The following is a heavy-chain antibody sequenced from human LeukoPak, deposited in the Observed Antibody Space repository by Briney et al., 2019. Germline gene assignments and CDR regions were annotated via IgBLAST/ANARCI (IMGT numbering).Heavy chain of an antibody. V-gene: IGHV3-23*01. Sequence: GGSLRLSCAASGFTLSSYSMSWFRQAPGKGLEWVSAISGSGGSTYYADSVKGRFTISRDNSKNTLYLQMNSLRAEDTAVYYCAKKPNTVVHHTRNYWGQGTLVTVSS. D-gene: IGHD4-23*01. CDR2: ISGSGGST. CDR1: GFTLSSYS. CDR3: AKKPNTVVHHTRNY. J-gene: IGHJ4*02.